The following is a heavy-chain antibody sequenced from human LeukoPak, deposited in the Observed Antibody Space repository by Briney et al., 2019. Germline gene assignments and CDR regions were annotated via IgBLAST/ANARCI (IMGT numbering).Heavy chain of an antibody. CDR2: ISSSSSYI. CDR1: GFTFSSYS. CDR3: ARVGTSGWTSDY. V-gene: IGHV3-21*01. J-gene: IGHJ4*02. D-gene: IGHD6-19*01. Sequence: PGRSLRLSCAASGFTFSSYSMNWVRQAPGKGLEWVSSISSSSSYIYYADSLKGRFTVSRDNAKNSLDLQMNSLRVEDTAVYYCARVGTSGWTSDYWSQGTLVTVSS.